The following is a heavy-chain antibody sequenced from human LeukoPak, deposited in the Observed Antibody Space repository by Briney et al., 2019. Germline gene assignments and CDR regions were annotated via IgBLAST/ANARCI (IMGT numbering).Heavy chain of an antibody. CDR1: GFTFSNGW. D-gene: IGHD2-2*02. J-gene: IGHJ4*02. CDR3: TSNLYCSPSSCYTLDN. Sequence: GGALRLSCAASGFTFSNGWMSWVRQAPGRGLEWVGRIKSKRERGTTDYAAPEKGRFTISRDGSTNTVYLHMNSLKTEDTAVYFCTSNLYCSPSSCYTLDNWGQGTLVAVSP. V-gene: IGHV3-15*01. CDR2: IKSKRERGTT.